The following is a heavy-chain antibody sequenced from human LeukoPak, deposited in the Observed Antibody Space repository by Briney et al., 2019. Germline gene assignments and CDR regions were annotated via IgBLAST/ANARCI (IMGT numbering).Heavy chain of an antibody. D-gene: IGHD5-18*01. V-gene: IGHV3-30*02. CDR3: AKNRDTGIGAYSWGYFDY. Sequence: GGSLRLSCAASGFSFRSYGMHWVRQAPGKGLEWVAFIRYDGSNKYYADSVKGRFTISRDNSKNTLYLQMNSLRAEDTAVYYCAKNRDTGIGAYSWGYFDYWGQGTLVTVSS. CDR1: GFSFRSYG. CDR2: IRYDGSNK. J-gene: IGHJ4*02.